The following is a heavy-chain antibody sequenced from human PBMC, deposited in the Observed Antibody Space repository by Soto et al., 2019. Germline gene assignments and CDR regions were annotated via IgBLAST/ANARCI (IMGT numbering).Heavy chain of an antibody. D-gene: IGHD6-13*01. CDR2: INAGNGNT. J-gene: IGHJ4*02. V-gene: IGHV1-3*01. CDR1: GYTFTSYA. CDR3: VGEYSSSWYRWGY. Sequence: QVQLVQSGAEVKKPGASVKVSCKASGYTFTSYAMHWVRQAPGQRLEWMGWINAGNGNTKYSQKFQGRVTITRDTSASTAYMELSSLRSEDTAVYYCVGEYSSSWYRWGYWGQGTLVTVSS.